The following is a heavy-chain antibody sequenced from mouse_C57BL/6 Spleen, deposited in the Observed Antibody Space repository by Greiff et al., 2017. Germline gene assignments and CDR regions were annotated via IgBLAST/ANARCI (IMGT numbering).Heavy chain of an antibody. CDR3: ARTYYYGSSYGYFDY. J-gene: IGHJ2*01. V-gene: IGHV1-82*01. D-gene: IGHD1-1*01. CDR2: IYPGDGDT. CDR1: GYAFSSSW. Sequence: QVQLQQPGPELVKPGASVKISCKASGYAFSSSWMNWVKQRPGKGLEWIGRIYPGDGDTNYNGKFKGKATLTADKSSSTAYMQLSSLTSEDSAVYFCARTYYYGSSYGYFDYWGQGTTLTVSS.